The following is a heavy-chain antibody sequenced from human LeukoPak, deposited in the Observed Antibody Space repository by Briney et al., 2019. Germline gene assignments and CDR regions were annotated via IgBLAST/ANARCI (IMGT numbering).Heavy chain of an antibody. CDR2: IYTSGST. V-gene: IGHV4-61*09. CDR3: ATGLLVVVTTSGFVFDY. D-gene: IGHD2-21*02. Sequence: SETLSLTCTVSGGSISSGSYYWSWIRQPAGKGLEWIGHIYTSGSTNYNPSLKSRVTISVDTSKNQFSLNLTSVTAADTAVYYCATGLLVVVTTSGFVFDYWGQGTLVTVSS. J-gene: IGHJ4*02. CDR1: GGSISSGSYY.